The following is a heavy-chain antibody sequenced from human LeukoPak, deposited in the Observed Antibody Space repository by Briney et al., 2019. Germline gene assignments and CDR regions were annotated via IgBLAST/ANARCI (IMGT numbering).Heavy chain of an antibody. CDR3: ARGDATPAHYFYYFYMDV. CDR1: GFTFSNYW. J-gene: IGHJ6*03. CDR2: INSDGINT. Sequence: GGSLRLSCAASGFTFSNYWMHWVRQAPGKGLVWVSRINSDGINTSYADSVKGRFTISRDNVKNSLYLQMNSLRAEDTAVYYCARGDATPAHYFYYFYMDVWGKGTTVTVSS. V-gene: IGHV3-74*01.